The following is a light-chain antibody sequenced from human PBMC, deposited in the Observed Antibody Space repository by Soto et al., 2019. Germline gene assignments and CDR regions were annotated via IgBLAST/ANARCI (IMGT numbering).Light chain of an antibody. V-gene: IGKV1-39*01. CDR3: QQSYSTPYT. CDR2: AAS. CDR1: QSITTT. Sequence: DIQMTQSPSSRSASVGDAVAITCRASQSITTTLNWYQQKAGKAPKLLIYAASSLQSGVPSRFSGSGSGTDFTLAISSLQPEDSATYYCQQSYSTPYTFGQGTKLGI. J-gene: IGKJ2*01.